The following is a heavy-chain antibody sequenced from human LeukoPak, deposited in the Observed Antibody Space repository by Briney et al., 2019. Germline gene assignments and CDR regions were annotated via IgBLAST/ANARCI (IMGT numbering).Heavy chain of an antibody. CDR2: ISGYNGNA. Sequence: APVKVSCKAYGYSFSTYSISWVRQAPGQGLEWMGWISGYNGNAIYAQKLQGRVTMTTDTSTTTASMELRSLRSDDTAVYYYARVLTTVTTYGFDLWGQGTMVTVSS. J-gene: IGHJ3*01. D-gene: IGHD4-11*01. CDR1: GYSFSTYS. CDR3: ARVLTTVTTYGFDL. V-gene: IGHV1-18*01.